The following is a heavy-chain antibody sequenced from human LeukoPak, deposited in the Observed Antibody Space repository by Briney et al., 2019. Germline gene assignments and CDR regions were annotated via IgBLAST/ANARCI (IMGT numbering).Heavy chain of an antibody. CDR2: IYTRGTT. Sequence: SETLSLTCTVSGDSISSGHYYWTWIRQPAGKGLEWIGRIYTRGTTNYNSSLKSRITMSIDTPKNQFSLKLNSVTAADTAVYYCARDRGLPMWYFDLWGRGTLVTTSS. J-gene: IGHJ2*01. D-gene: IGHD6-25*01. CDR1: GDSISSGHYY. CDR3: ARDRGLPMWYFDL. V-gene: IGHV4-61*02.